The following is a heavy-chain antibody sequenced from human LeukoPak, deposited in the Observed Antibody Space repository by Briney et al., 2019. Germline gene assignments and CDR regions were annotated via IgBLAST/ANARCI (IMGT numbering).Heavy chain of an antibody. Sequence: GGSLRLSCAASGFTFSSYGIHWVRQAPGKGLEWVTFIPYDGLNRIYADSVEGRFTISRDNSKNTLYLQMNSLRAEDTAVYYCAREPRLSTVKGRAYFDYWGQGTLVTVSS. CDR3: AREPRLSTVKGRAYFDY. J-gene: IGHJ4*02. V-gene: IGHV3-30*02. CDR1: GFTFSSYG. D-gene: IGHD4-17*01. CDR2: IPYDGLNR.